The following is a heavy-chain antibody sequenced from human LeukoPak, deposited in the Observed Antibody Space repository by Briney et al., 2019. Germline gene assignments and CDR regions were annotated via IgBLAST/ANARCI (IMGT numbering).Heavy chain of an antibody. V-gene: IGHV3-21*01. CDR2: ISSRSSYI. CDR1: GFTFSGYS. CDR3: TRGNWNYGGAVDY. J-gene: IGHJ4*02. D-gene: IGHD1-7*01. Sequence: PGGSLRLSCAASGFTFSGYSMNWVRQAPGKGLEWVSSISSRSSYIYYADSVKGRFTISRDNSKNTLYLQMNSLRAEDTAVYYCTRGNWNYGGAVDYWGQGTLVTVSS.